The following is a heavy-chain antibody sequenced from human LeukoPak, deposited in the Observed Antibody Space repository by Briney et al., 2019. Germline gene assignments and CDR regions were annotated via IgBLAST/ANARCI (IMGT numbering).Heavy chain of an antibody. CDR3: ARDINLVEYSSSSIDY. J-gene: IGHJ4*02. V-gene: IGHV3-21*01. Sequence: PGGSLRLSCAASGFTFSSYSMNWVRQAPGKGLEWVSSISSSSSYIYYADSVKGRFTISRDNAKNSLYLQMNSLRAEDTAVYYCARDINLVEYSSSSIDYWGQGTLVTVSS. D-gene: IGHD6-6*01. CDR1: GFTFSSYS. CDR2: ISSSSSYI.